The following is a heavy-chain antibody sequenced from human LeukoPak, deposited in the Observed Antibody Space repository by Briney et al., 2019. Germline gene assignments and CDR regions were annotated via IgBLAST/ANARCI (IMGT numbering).Heavy chain of an antibody. V-gene: IGHV3-7*03. Sequence: GGSLRLSCAVSGFTFSGFWMSWSRQAPGKGLEWVASINSDGSEGYYADVVKGRFTISRDNAKNSLYLQINSLRAEDTAVYYCARHDWFDPWGRGTLVTVSS. CDR2: INSDGSEG. CDR1: GFTFSGFW. J-gene: IGHJ5*02. CDR3: ARHDWFDP.